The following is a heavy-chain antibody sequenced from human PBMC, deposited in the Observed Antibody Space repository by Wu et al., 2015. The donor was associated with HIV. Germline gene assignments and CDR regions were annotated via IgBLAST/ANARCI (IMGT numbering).Heavy chain of an antibody. V-gene: IGHV1-69*12. CDR1: GDTFSSYA. J-gene: IGHJ3*02. CDR2: IIPLFGTA. Sequence: VQLVQSGAEMKKPGSSVKLSCKASGDTFSSYAINWVRQAPGQGLEWMGGIIPLFGTANYAQKFQGSVTITADESASTAYMELSSLRSDDTAVYYCARGYYYDSSGYYKPAFDIWGQGTMVTVSS. D-gene: IGHD3-22*01. CDR3: ARGYYYDSSGYYKPAFDI.